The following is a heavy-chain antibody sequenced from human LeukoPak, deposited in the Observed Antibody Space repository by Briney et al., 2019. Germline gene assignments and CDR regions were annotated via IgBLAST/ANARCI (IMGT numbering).Heavy chain of an antibody. D-gene: IGHD5-24*01. J-gene: IGHJ4*02. CDR1: GFTFSSYG. CDR3: AKGPPVEMATPYYFDY. V-gene: IGHV3-30*02. CDR2: IWYGGSNK. Sequence: GGSLRLSCAASGFTFSSYGMHWVRQAPGKGLEWVAVIWYGGSNKYYADSVKGRFTISRDNSKNTLYLQMNSLRAEDTAVYYCAKGPPVEMATPYYFDYWGQGTLVTVSS.